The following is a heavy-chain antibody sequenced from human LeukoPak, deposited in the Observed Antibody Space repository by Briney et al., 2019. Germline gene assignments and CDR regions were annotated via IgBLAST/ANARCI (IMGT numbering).Heavy chain of an antibody. J-gene: IGHJ3*02. D-gene: IGHD4-17*01. CDR3: AKDWTTGFDAFDI. CDR2: ISYDGSNK. Sequence: GGSLRLSCAASGFTFSNYALHWVRQAPGKGLEWVAIISYDGSNKFYADSVKGRFTISRDSSKNTLYLQMNSLRAEDTALYYCAKDWTTGFDAFDIWGQGTMVTVSS. CDR1: GFTFSNYA. V-gene: IGHV3-30*01.